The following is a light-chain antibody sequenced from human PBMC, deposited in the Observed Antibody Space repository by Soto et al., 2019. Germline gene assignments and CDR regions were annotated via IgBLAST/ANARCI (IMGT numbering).Light chain of an antibody. J-gene: IGKJ1*01. CDR3: QQYGSSRT. CDR2: VAS. V-gene: IGKV3-20*01. CDR1: QSVSSSY. Sequence: EIVLTQSPGTLSLSPGERATLSCRASQSVSSSYLAWYQQKPGQAPRLLIYVASSKATGIPDRFSGSGSGTDFTLTISRLEPEDFAEYYCQQYGSSRTFGQGTKVEIK.